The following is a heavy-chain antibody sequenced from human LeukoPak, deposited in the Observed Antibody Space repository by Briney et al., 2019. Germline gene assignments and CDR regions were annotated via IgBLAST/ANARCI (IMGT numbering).Heavy chain of an antibody. J-gene: IGHJ4*02. CDR2: INPNSGGT. Sequence: ASVKVSCKASGYTFTGYYMHWVRQAPGQGLEWMGWINPNSGGTNYAQKFQGRVTMTRDTSISTAYMELSRLRSDDTAVYYCARGLSIAARLSFNYWGQGTLVTVSS. D-gene: IGHD6-6*01. V-gene: IGHV1-2*02. CDR1: GYTFTGYY. CDR3: ARGLSIAARLSFNY.